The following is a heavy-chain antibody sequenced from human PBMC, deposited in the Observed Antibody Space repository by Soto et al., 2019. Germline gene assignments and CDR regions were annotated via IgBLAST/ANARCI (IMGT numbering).Heavy chain of an antibody. V-gene: IGHV3-66*01. J-gene: IGHJ3*02. D-gene: IGHD3-16*02. CDR2: IYSGGST. Sequence: PGGSLRLSCAASGFTVSSNYMSWVRQAPGKGLEWVSVIYSGGSTYYADSVKGRFTISRDNSKNTLYLQMNSLRAEDTAVYYCASSPRPYYDYVWGSYRSDAFDIWGQGTMVTVSS. CDR3: ASSPRPYYDYVWGSYRSDAFDI. CDR1: GFTVSSNY.